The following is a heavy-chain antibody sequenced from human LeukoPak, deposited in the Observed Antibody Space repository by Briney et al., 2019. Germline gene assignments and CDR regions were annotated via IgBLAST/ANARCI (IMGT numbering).Heavy chain of an antibody. CDR3: ARGSWVLWFGEEDY. V-gene: IGHV1-8*01. Sequence: GASVKVSCKASGYTFTSYDINWVRQATGQGLEWMGWMNPNSGNTGYAQKFQGRVTMTRNTSISTAYMELSSLRSQDTAVYYCARGSWVLWFGEEDYWGQGTLVTVSS. J-gene: IGHJ4*02. CDR1: GYTFTSYD. CDR2: MNPNSGNT. D-gene: IGHD3-10*01.